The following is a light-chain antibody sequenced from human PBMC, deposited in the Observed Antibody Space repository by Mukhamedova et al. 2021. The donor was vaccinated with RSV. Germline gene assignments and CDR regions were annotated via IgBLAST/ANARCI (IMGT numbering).Light chain of an antibody. CDR3: QQSYTSVRS. CDR2: SVS. Sequence: WYQRRVHGRAPRLLIYSVSSLQSGVPSRFSGSGSGTDFTLTISSLQPEDFATYYCQQSYTSVRSSGQGTKLEIK. J-gene: IGKJ2*01. V-gene: IGKV1-39*01.